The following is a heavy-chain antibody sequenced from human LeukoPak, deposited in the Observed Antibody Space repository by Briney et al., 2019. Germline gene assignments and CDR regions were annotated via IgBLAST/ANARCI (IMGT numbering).Heavy chain of an antibody. V-gene: IGHV4-4*07. Sequence: SETLSLTCTVSGVSISSYYWSWIRQPAAKGLEWIGRIYSSGSTDYNPSLKSRVTMSVDTSKNKFSLKLSSVTAADTAVYYCARDLGTTGEVKFDPWGQGTLVTVSS. CDR2: IYSSGST. CDR3: ARDLGTTGEVKFDP. CDR1: GVSISSYY. J-gene: IGHJ5*02. D-gene: IGHD4-17*01.